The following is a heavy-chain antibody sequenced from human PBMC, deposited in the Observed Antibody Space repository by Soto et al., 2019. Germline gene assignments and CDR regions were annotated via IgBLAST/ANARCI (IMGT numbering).Heavy chain of an antibody. Sequence: PGGSLRLSCAASGFTFSSYSMNWVRQAPGKGLEWVSYISSSSSTIYYADSVKGRFTIPRDNAKNSLYLQMNSLRDEDTAVYYCARARYSGSYWVSYFDYWGQGTLVTVSS. V-gene: IGHV3-48*02. D-gene: IGHD1-26*01. J-gene: IGHJ4*02. CDR1: GFTFSSYS. CDR2: ISSSSSTI. CDR3: ARARYSGSYWVSYFDY.